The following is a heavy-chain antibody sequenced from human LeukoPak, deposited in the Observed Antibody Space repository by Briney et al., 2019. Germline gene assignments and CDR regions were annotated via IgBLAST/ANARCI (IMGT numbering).Heavy chain of an antibody. CDR3: GKDRPCETCMPMDA. D-gene: IGHD2-2*01. Sequence: PGGSLRLSCAASRFTFTDYSVSWVRQAPGRGLEWVSGLGRSGENRYYATSVRGRFSISRDNSKDTVYLQMNSLRAEDTAIYYCGKDRPCETCMPMDAWGQGTTVTVSS. J-gene: IGHJ6*02. V-gene: IGHV3-23*01. CDR2: LGRSGENR. CDR1: RFTFTDYS.